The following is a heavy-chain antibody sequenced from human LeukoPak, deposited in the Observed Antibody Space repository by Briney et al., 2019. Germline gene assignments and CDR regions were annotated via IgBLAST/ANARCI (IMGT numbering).Heavy chain of an antibody. Sequence: KPSGTLSLTCAVSDASVTMSNWWTWVRQSPGKGLEWIGEVYHSGTTNYNPSLKSRVTISVDTSKNQFSLNVTSVTAAGTAVYYCARLLRSFDWFLKDFDSWGQGTLVTVSS. CDR1: DASVTMSNW. CDR3: ARLLRSFDWFLKDFDS. V-gene: IGHV4-4*02. CDR2: VYHSGTT. D-gene: IGHD3-9*01. J-gene: IGHJ4*02.